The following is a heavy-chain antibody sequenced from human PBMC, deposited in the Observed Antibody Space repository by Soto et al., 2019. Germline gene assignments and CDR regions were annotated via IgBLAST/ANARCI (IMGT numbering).Heavy chain of an antibody. J-gene: IGHJ4*02. CDR1: GFTFSSYG. CDR2: ISYDGSNK. CDR3: AKDLFSGWYQYYFDY. V-gene: IGHV3-30*18. Sequence: VQLVESGGGLVQPGGSLRLSCAASGFTFSSYGMHWVRQAPGKGLEWVAVISYDGSNKYYADSVKGRFTISRDNSKNTLYLQMNSLRAEDTAVYYCAKDLFSGWYQYYFDYWGQGTLVTVSS. D-gene: IGHD6-19*01.